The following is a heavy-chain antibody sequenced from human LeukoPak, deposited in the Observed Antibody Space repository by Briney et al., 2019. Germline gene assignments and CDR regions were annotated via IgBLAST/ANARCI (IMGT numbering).Heavy chain of an antibody. Sequence: GGSLRLSCAASGFTFSDYYMSWVRQGPGKGLEWISDISLSGSNIYYADSVKGRFTISRDNAKNSLYLQMNSLRAEDTALYYCAKDIEGGYGDGFDYWGQGTLVTVSS. J-gene: IGHJ4*02. CDR1: GFTFSDYY. D-gene: IGHD4-17*01. CDR2: ISLSGSNI. CDR3: AKDIEGGYGDGFDY. V-gene: IGHV3-11*01.